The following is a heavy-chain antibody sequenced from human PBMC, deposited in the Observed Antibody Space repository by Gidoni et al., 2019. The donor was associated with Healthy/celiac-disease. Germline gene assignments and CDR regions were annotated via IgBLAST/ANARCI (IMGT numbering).Heavy chain of an antibody. CDR1: GFTFSRSW. CDR3: ARGEGTMVRGGYYYYGMDV. D-gene: IGHD3-10*01. V-gene: IGHV3-7*03. Sequence: EVQLVESGGGLVQPGGSLRLSCAASGFTFSRSWISWVRQAPGKGLEWGANIKQDGSEKYYVDAVKGRFNISRDNAKNSLYLQMNSLRAEDTAVYYCARGEGTMVRGGYYYYGMDVWGQGTTVTVSS. CDR2: IKQDGSEK. J-gene: IGHJ6*02.